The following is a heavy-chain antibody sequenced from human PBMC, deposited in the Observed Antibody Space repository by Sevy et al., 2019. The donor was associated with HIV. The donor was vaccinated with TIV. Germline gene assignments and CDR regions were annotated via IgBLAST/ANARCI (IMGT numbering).Heavy chain of an antibody. CDR3: ARWSYGDYVTYFDY. CDR2: IYYSGST. CDR1: GGSISSGDYY. V-gene: IGHV4-30-4*01. J-gene: IGHJ4*02. Sequence: SETLSLTCTVSGGSISSGDYYWSWIRQPPGKGLEWIGCIYYSGSTYYNPSLKSRVTMSVETSKKNFSLKLTSVTAADTAVYFCARWSYGDYVTYFDYWGQGTLVTVSS. D-gene: IGHD4-17*01.